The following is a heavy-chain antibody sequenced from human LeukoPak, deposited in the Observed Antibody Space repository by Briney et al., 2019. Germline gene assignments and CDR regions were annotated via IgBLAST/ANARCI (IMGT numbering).Heavy chain of an antibody. CDR2: ISAYNGNT. Sequence: ASVKVSCKASGYTFTSYGISWVRQAPGQGLEWMGWISAYNGNTNYAQKFQGRVTMTTDTSTSTAYMELRSLRSEDTAVYYCATVSKGLTEGDPYIYYYGMDVWGQGTTVTVSS. CDR3: ATVSKGLTEGDPYIYYYGMDV. J-gene: IGHJ6*02. CDR1: GYTFTSYG. D-gene: IGHD2-21*01. V-gene: IGHV1-18*01.